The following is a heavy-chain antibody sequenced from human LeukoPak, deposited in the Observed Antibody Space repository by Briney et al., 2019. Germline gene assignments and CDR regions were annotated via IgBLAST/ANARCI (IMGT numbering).Heavy chain of an antibody. Sequence: GGSLRLSCAASGFTFSSYSMNWVRQAPGKGLEWVSYISSSSSTIYYADSVKGRFTISRDNAKNSLYLQMNSLRAEDTAVYYCAKTRGTYYAYYYYMDVWGKGTTVTVSS. CDR1: GFTFSSYS. CDR3: AKTRGTYYAYYYYMDV. CDR2: ISSSSSTI. J-gene: IGHJ6*03. V-gene: IGHV3-48*01. D-gene: IGHD1-26*01.